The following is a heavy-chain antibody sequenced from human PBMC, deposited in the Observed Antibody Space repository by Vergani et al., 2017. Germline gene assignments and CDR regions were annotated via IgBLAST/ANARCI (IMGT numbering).Heavy chain of an antibody. V-gene: IGHV3-23*01. CDR3: ARDHRDYNNYPGTFDI. CDR1: GFTFSTYA. J-gene: IGHJ3*02. D-gene: IGHD5-24*01. CDR2: ISSDGGST. Sequence: EVQLLESGGGLVQPGGSLRLSCAASGFTFSTYAMTWVRQAPGKGLEWVSTISSDGGSTYYADSVKGRFTISRDNAKSSLFLQMDSLRAEDTAVYYCARDHRDYNNYPGTFDIWGQGSMGTVSS.